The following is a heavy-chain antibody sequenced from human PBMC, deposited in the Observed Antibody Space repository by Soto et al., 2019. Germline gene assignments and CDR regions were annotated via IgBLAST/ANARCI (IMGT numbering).Heavy chain of an antibody. V-gene: IGHV3-23*01. D-gene: IGHD3-22*01. Sequence: HPGGSLRLSSAASRFTFSSYAMSLISQAPGKGLDRLSSTSCSCGSTYYADSVKGWFNISRDNSKNMRYLQINSLRAEDTAVYYCAKCLLLIVVSNFDKWGQGTLV. CDR1: RFTFSSYA. J-gene: IGHJ4*02. CDR2: TSCSCGST. CDR3: AKCLLLIVVSNFDK.